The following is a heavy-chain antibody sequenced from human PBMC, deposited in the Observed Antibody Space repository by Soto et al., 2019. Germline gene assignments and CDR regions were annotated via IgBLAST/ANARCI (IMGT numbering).Heavy chain of an antibody. V-gene: IGHV3-23*01. D-gene: IGHD2-15*01. J-gene: IGHJ3*02. CDR2: ISGSGGST. Sequence: GGSLRLSCAASGVTFSSYAMSWVRQAPGKGLEWVSAISGSGGSTYYADSVKGRFTISRDNSKNTLYLQMNSLRAEDTAVYYCAKDRSDIVVVVAATLSRYDAFDIWGQGTMVTVSS. CDR3: AKDRSDIVVVVAATLSRYDAFDI. CDR1: GVTFSSYA.